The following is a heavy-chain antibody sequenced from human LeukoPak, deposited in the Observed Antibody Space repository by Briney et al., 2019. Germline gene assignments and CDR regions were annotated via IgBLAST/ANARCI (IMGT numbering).Heavy chain of an antibody. CDR1: GFTFSSYG. D-gene: IGHD2-8*02. Sequence: GGSLRLSCAASGFTFSSYGMHWVRQAPGKGLEWVAVIWYDGSNKYYADSVKGRFTISRDNSKNTLYLQMNSLRAEDTAVYYCARDSLLVPPRGMDVWGQGTTVTVSS. J-gene: IGHJ6*02. CDR3: ARDSLLVPPRGMDV. CDR2: IWYDGSNK. V-gene: IGHV3-33*01.